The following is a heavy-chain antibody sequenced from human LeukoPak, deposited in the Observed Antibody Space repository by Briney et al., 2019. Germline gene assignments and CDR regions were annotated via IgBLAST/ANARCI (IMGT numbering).Heavy chain of an antibody. CDR1: GYSFTTYW. CDR2: FNPGDSDI. J-gene: IGHJ3*02. CDR3: ARHVSSSRVAFDI. Sequence: PGESLKISCEVYGYSFTTYWLGWVRQMPGKGLEWMGTFNPGDSDIRYSPSFQGQVTTSADKSISTAYLQWSSLKASDTAMYYCARHVSSSRVAFDIWGQGTMVTVSS. V-gene: IGHV5-51*01. D-gene: IGHD2-2*01.